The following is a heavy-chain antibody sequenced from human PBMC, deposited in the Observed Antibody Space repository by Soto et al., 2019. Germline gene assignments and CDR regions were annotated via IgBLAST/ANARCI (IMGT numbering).Heavy chain of an antibody. CDR1: GVSISSSHW. V-gene: IGHV4-4*02. CDR2: VYHSGSA. D-gene: IGHD2-2*01. J-gene: IGHJ5*02. CDR3: ARIAVVPSALDP. Sequence: SETLSLTCDVSGVSISSSHWWCLLRQPPGKGLEWIGEVYHSGSANYNPSLKSRVSMSVDKSKNQFSLRLSSVTAADTALYYCARIAVVPSALDPWGQGTLVTVSS.